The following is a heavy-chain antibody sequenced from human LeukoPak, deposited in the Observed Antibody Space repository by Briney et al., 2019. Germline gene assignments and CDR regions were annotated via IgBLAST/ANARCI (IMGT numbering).Heavy chain of an antibody. V-gene: IGHV3-23*01. CDR3: AKAAYCSSTSCSDEYYYYYYGMDV. CDR2: ISGSGGST. Sequence: GGSLRLSCAASGFTFSSYAMSWVRQAPGKGLEWASGISGSGGSTYYADSVKGRFTISRDNSKNTLYLQMNSLRAEDTAVYYCAKAAYCSSTSCSDEYYYYYYGMDVWGQGTTVTVSS. D-gene: IGHD2-2*01. J-gene: IGHJ6*02. CDR1: GFTFSSYA.